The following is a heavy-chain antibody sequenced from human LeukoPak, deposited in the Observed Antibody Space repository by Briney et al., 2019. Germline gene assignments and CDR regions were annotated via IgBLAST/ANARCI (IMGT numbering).Heavy chain of an antibody. J-gene: IGHJ5*02. V-gene: IGHV4-61*02. Sequence: SQTLSLTCTVSGGSISSGSYYWSWIRQPAGKGLGWIGRIYTSGSTNYNPSLKSRVTISVDTSKNQFSLKLSSVTAADTAVYYCARGRARGIAAAGNLFDPWGQRTLVTVSS. CDR2: IYTSGST. CDR1: GGSISSGSYY. D-gene: IGHD6-13*01. CDR3: ARGRARGIAAAGNLFDP.